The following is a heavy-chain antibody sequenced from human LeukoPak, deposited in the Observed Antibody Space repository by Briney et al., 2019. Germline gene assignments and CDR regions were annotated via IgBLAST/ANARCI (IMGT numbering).Heavy chain of an antibody. Sequence: SETLSLTCTVSAVSISSGNFYWSWIRQSAGKGLEWIGHVYSTGNTKYNPSLKSRVTISADTSKNQFSLKLSSVTAADTAVYYCASVLDTGYSSSFSAFDIWGQGTMVTVSS. CDR1: AVSISSGNFY. CDR3: ASVLDTGYSSSFSAFDI. CDR2: VYSTGNT. J-gene: IGHJ3*02. V-gene: IGHV4-61*09. D-gene: IGHD6-13*01.